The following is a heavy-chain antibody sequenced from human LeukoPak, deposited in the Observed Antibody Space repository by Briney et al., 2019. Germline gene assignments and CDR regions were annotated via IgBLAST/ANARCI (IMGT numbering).Heavy chain of an antibody. J-gene: IGHJ1*01. V-gene: IGHV4-34*01. Sequence: SETLSLTCAVYGGSFSGYYWSWIRQPPGKGLEWIVEINHSGSTNYNPSLKSRVTISVDTSKNQFSLKLSSVTAADTAVYYCANFWSSIAAAGLPRIGYFQHWGQGTLVTVSS. D-gene: IGHD6-13*01. CDR1: GGSFSGYY. CDR2: INHSGST. CDR3: ANFWSSIAAAGLPRIGYFQH.